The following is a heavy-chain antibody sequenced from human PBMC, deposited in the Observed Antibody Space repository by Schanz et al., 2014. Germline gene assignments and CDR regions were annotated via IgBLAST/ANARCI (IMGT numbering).Heavy chain of an antibody. J-gene: IGHJ6*02. CDR1: GYRFIGYY. Sequence: QVLLVQSGAEVKKPGASVKVSCKASGYRFIGYYVHWVRQAPGQGLEWMGRVSPYSGDTNYAQMFQGRVTMNTDTSISTAYMELSRLTSDDTAVFFCARENTAVAGMPRVMDVWGQGTTVTVTS. CDR3: ARENTAVAGMPRVMDV. CDR2: VSPYSGDT. V-gene: IGHV1-2*06. D-gene: IGHD6-19*01.